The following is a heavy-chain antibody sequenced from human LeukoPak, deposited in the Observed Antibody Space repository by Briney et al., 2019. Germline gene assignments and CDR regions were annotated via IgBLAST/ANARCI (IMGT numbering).Heavy chain of an antibody. V-gene: IGHV1-69*13. Sequence: ASVKVSCKSSGYTFTNYGISWVRQAPGQGLEWMGGIIPIFGTTNYAQKFQGRVTITADESTSTVYMEMSRLTSEDTAVYYCAQILTGYYNVGLRYEWFDPWGQGTLVTVSS. CDR3: AQILTGYYNVGLRYEWFDP. D-gene: IGHD3-9*01. CDR1: GYTFTNYG. J-gene: IGHJ5*02. CDR2: IIPIFGTT.